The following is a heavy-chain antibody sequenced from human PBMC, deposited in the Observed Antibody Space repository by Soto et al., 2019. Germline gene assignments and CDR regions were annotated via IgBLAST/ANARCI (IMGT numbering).Heavy chain of an antibody. D-gene: IGHD4-17*01. CDR3: AKDRMGTTVTINYYYYGMDV. CDR2: ISGSGGST. Sequence: GGSLRLSCAASGFTFSSYAMSWVRQAPGKGLEWVSAISGSGGSTYYADSVKGRFTISRDNSKNTLYLQMNSLRAEDTAVYYCAKDRMGTTVTINYYYYGMDVWGQGTTVTVSS. V-gene: IGHV3-23*01. CDR1: GFTFSSYA. J-gene: IGHJ6*02.